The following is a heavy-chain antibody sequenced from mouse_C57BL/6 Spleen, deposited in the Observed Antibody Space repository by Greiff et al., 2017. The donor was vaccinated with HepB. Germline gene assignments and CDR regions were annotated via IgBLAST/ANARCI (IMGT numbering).Heavy chain of an antibody. Sequence: EVQLVESEGGLVQPGSSMKLSCTASGFTFSDYYMAWVRQVPEKGLEWVANINYDGSSTYYLDSLKSRFIISRDNAKNILYLQMSSLKSEDTATYYCARDFRYGYDGHWYFDVWGTGTTVTVSS. D-gene: IGHD2-2*01. J-gene: IGHJ1*03. CDR1: GFTFSDYY. CDR2: INYDGSST. V-gene: IGHV5-16*01. CDR3: ARDFRYGYDGHWYFDV.